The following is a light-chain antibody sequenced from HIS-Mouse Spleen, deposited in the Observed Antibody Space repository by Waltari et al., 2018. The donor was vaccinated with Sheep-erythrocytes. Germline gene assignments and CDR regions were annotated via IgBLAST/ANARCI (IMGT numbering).Light chain of an antibody. CDR3: SSYAGSNNWV. J-gene: IGLJ3*02. Sequence: QSALTQPPSASGSPGQSVTISCPGTSSDAGGYNYVSWYQQHPGKAPKLMSYEVSKRPSGVPDRFSGSKSGNTASLTVSGLQAEDEADYYCSSYAGSNNWVFGGGTKLTVL. V-gene: IGLV2-8*01. CDR2: EVS. CDR1: SSDAGGYNY.